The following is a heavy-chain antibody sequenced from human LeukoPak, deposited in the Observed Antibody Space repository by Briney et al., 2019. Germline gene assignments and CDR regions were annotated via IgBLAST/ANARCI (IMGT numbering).Heavy chain of an antibody. CDR3: ATDAATVTTSFGY. Sequence: ASVKVSCKVSGYTLTELSMHWVRQAPGKGLEWMGGFDPEDGQTIYAQKFQGRVTMTEDTSTDTAYMEPSSLRSEDTAVYYCATDAATVTTSFGYWGQGTLVTVSS. CDR1: GYTLTELS. V-gene: IGHV1-24*01. D-gene: IGHD4-17*01. CDR2: FDPEDGQT. J-gene: IGHJ4*02.